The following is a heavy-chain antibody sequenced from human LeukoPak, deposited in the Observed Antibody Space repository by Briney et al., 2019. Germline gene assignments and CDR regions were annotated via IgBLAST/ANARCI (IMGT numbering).Heavy chain of an antibody. CDR3: ARSGSSYDGSQSWFDY. D-gene: IGHD3-22*01. J-gene: IGHJ4*02. CDR2: ISSGSSTI. CDR1: GFTFSSYS. V-gene: IGHV3-48*04. Sequence: GGSLRLSCAASGFTFSSYSMNWVRQAPGKGLEWISYISSGSSTIYYADSVKDRFTISRGNAKNSLYLHLSSLRAEDTAVYYCARSGSSYDGSQSWFDYWGQGTLVTVSS.